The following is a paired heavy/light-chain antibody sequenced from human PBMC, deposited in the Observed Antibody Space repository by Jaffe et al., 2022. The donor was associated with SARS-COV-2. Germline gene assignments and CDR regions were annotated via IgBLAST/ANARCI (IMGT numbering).Light chain of an antibody. CDR1: QGISNY. J-gene: IGKJ4*01. V-gene: IGKV1-27*01. CDR3: KNYNSFPLT. Sequence: DIQMTQSPSSLSASVGDRVTITCRASQGISNYLAWFQQKPGDVPKLLVYAASTLQSGVPSRFSGSGSGTDFTLIISSLQPEDVATYYCKNYNSFPLTFGGGTKVEIK. CDR2: AAS.
Heavy chain of an antibody. CDR2: ISWNGGKT. Sequence: EVQLVESGGGLVRPGRSLRLSCAASGFNFDDYAMHWVRQGPGEGLEWVSAISWNGGKTEYADSVKGRFTISRDNAKKSLYLQMNSLRPEDTALYYCARDRSSWYDTFDIWGQGTLVTVS. CDR3: ARDRSSWYDTFDI. CDR1: GFNFDDYA. V-gene: IGHV3-9*01. J-gene: IGHJ3*02. D-gene: IGHD6-13*01.